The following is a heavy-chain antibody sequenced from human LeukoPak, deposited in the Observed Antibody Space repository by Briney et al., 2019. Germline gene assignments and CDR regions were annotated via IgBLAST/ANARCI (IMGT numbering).Heavy chain of an antibody. CDR1: GFTFSSYG. V-gene: IGHV3-30*02. CDR2: IRYDGSNK. CDR3: AKDRRNIAARPYYFDY. J-gene: IGHJ4*02. D-gene: IGHD6-6*01. Sequence: GRSLRLPCAASGFTFSSYGMHWVRQAPGKGLEWVAFIRYDGSNKYYADSVKGRFTISRDNSKNTLYLQMNSLRAEDTAVYYCAKDRRNIAARPYYFDYWGQGTLVTVSS.